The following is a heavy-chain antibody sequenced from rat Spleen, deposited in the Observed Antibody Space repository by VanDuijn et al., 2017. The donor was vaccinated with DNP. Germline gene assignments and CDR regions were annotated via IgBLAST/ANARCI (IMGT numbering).Heavy chain of an antibody. V-gene: IGHV5-20*01. J-gene: IGHJ2*01. Sequence: EVQLVESGGGLVQPGRSLKLSCAASGFTFSDYYMAWVRQAPTKGLEWVASISYDGGSTYYRDSVKGRFTISRDNAKNTLYLQMNSLRSEDTATYYCARRGRVFDYWGQGVMVTVSS. CDR1: GFTFSDYY. CDR2: ISYDGGST. CDR3: ARRGRVFDY. D-gene: IGHD1-11*01.